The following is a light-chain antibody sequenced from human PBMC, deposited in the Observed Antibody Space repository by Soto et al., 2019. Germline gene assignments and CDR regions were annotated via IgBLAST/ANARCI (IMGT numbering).Light chain of an antibody. CDR3: AAWDDSLNGVV. Sequence: QSVLTQPPSASGTPGQRVTISCSGSSSNIGSNSVNWYQQLPGTAPKLLMYSSNQRPSGVPDRFSGSKSGTSASLAISGLQSEDEAAYYCAAWDDSLNGVVFGGGTQLTVL. CDR2: SSN. V-gene: IGLV1-44*01. CDR1: SSNIGSNS. J-gene: IGLJ2*01.